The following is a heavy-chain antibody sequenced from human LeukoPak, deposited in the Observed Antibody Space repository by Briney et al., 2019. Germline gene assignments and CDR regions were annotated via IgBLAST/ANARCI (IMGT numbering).Heavy chain of an antibody. D-gene: IGHD3-10*01. CDR3: TRHDEVYYYGSGSYYNLDY. CDR2: IRSKANSYAT. J-gene: IGHJ4*02. V-gene: IGHV3-73*01. CDR1: GFTFSGSA. Sequence: PGGSLRLSCAASGFTFSGSAMHWVRQASGKGLEWVGRIRSKANSYATAYAASVKGRFTISRDDSKNTAYLQMNSLKTEDMAVYYCTRHDEVYYYGSGSYYNLDYWGQGTLVTVSS.